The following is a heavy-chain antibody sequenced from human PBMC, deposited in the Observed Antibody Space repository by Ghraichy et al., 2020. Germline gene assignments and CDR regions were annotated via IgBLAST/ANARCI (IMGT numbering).Heavy chain of an antibody. D-gene: IGHD6-19*01. CDR1: GGSISSYY. J-gene: IGHJ4*02. Sequence: SETLSLTCTVSGGSISSYYWSWIRQPPGKGREWIGYIYDSGSTNYNPSLKSRVTISVDTSKNQYSLKLSSVTAADTAVYYCARGGAVAGTRGVLDYWGQGTLVTVSS. V-gene: IGHV4-59*01. CDR3: ARGGAVAGTRGVLDY. CDR2: IYDSGST.